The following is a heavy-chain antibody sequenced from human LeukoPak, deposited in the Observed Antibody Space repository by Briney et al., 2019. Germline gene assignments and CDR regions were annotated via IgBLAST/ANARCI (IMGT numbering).Heavy chain of an antibody. V-gene: IGHV3-21*01. Sequence: GGSLRLSCAASGFTFSSYSMNWVRQAPGKGLEWVSSISGSSSYIYYADSVKGRFTISRHNAKNSLYLQMNSLRAEDTAVYHCARTKEMATISYFDSWGQGTLVTVSS. D-gene: IGHD5-24*01. J-gene: IGHJ4*02. CDR2: ISGSSSYI. CDR1: GFTFSSYS. CDR3: ARTKEMATISYFDS.